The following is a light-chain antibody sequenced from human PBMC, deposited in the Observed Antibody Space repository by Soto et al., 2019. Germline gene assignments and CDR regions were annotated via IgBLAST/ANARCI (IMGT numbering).Light chain of an antibody. J-gene: IGKJ2*01. CDR2: GAS. CDR3: QQYGGSPYT. CDR1: QSVRSNY. V-gene: IGKV3-20*01. Sequence: EIVLTQSPGTLSLSPGERATLSCRASQSVRSNYLAWYQQKPGQAPRLLIYGASSRATGIPDRFSGTGSGTDLTLTISRLEPEDFAVYYCQQYGGSPYTFGQGTKLAIK.